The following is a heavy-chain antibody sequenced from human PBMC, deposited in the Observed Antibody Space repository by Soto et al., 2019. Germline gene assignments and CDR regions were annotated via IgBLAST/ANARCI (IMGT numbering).Heavy chain of an antibody. CDR2: IYHSGST. J-gene: IGHJ6*02. CDR3: ARRRYSGYEDYYYYYYGMDV. V-gene: IGHV4-30-2*01. Sequence: SETLSLTCAVSGGSISSGGYSWSWIRQPPGKGLEWIGYIYHSGSTYYNLSLKSRVTISVDRSKNQFSLKLSSVTAADTAVYYCARRRYSGYEDYYYYYYGMDVWGQGTTVTVSS. CDR1: GGSISSGGYS. D-gene: IGHD5-12*01.